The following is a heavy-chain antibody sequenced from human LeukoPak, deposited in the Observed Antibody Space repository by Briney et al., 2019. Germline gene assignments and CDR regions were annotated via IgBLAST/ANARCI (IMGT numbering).Heavy chain of an antibody. CDR3: AKSMTLQWRGFFDL. J-gene: IGHJ2*01. V-gene: IGHV3-23*01. Sequence: PGRSLRLSCAGSGFIFNNYAMHWVRQPPGKGLEWVSTISDSGANTYYADSVRGRFTISRDNSKNTLYLQKNSLRADDTAIYYCAKSMTLQWRGFFDLWGRGTHVTVSS. D-gene: IGHD6-19*01. CDR2: ISDSGANT. CDR1: GFIFNNYA.